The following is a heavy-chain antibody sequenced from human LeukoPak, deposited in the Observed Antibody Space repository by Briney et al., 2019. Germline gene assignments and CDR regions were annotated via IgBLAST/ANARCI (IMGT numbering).Heavy chain of an antibody. CDR3: ARDRVSYFDY. J-gene: IGHJ4*02. Sequence: PGGSLRLSCAASGFTFSSYEMNWVRQAPGKGLEWVSVIYSGGSTYYADSVKGRFTISRDNPKNTLYLQMNSLRAEDTAVYYCARDRVSYFDYWGQGTLVTVSS. V-gene: IGHV3-53*01. CDR2: IYSGGST. CDR1: GFTFSSYE.